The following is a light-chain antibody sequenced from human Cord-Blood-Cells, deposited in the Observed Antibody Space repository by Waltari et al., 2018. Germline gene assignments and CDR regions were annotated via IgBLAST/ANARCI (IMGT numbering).Light chain of an antibody. V-gene: IGKV4-1*01. CDR2: GAS. Sequence: IVMTQSPVHLAVSLGEGATIPCNSRQSVLYSSNNKNYSAWYQQKPEQPSKLLIYGASTGESGVPSRFSSSWSRTVFTLTSSSLQAEDVAVYYCQHYYSPPLTFGGGTKVEIK. CDR3: QHYYSPPLT. CDR1: QSVLYSSNNKNY. J-gene: IGKJ4*01.